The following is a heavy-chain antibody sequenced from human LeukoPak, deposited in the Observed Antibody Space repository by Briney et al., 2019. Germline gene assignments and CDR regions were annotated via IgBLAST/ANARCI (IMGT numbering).Heavy chain of an antibody. V-gene: IGHV1-2*02. D-gene: IGHD6-19*01. CDR1: GYTFTGYY. Sequence: ASVKVSCKASGYTFTGYYMHWVRQAPGQGLEWMGWINPNSGGTKYAQKFQGRVTMTRDTSINTAYMEVRRLTSDDTAVYYCARERGTLAVAGDAVDIWGQGTMVTVSS. J-gene: IGHJ3*02. CDR3: ARERGTLAVAGDAVDI. CDR2: INPNSGGT.